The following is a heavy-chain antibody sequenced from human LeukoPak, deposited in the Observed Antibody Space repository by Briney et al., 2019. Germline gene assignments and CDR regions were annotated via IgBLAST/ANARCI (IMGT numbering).Heavy chain of an antibody. CDR1: GYPFTKYW. Sequence: GESLKISGKAPGYPFTKYWIGGVGQVPGKGLEWSGIIYPGDSDTSYSPSSQDQVTISADKSISPAYLQWSSLQASDTAIYYCVRLFRNWTDGGVDQWGQGTLVTVSS. J-gene: IGHJ4*02. CDR3: VRLFRNWTDGGVDQ. CDR2: IYPGDSDT. V-gene: IGHV5-51*01. D-gene: IGHD1-1*01.